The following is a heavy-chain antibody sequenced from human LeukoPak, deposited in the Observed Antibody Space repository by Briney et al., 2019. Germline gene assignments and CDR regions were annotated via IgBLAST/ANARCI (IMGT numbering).Heavy chain of an antibody. D-gene: IGHD3-22*01. Sequence: SETLSITCAVYGGSFSGYYWSWIRQHPGKGLEWIGYIYYSGSTYYNPSLKSRVTISVDTSKNQFSLKLSSVTAADTAVYYCARTIPDYYDSSGYWFDYWGQGTLVTVSS. CDR1: GGSFSGYY. J-gene: IGHJ4*02. V-gene: IGHV4-31*11. CDR2: IYYSGST. CDR3: ARTIPDYYDSSGYWFDY.